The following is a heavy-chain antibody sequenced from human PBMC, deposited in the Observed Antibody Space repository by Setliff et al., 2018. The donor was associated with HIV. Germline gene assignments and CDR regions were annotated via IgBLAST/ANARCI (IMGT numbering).Heavy chain of an antibody. Sequence: ASVKVSCKVSGYTFTDYYMHWVQQAPGKGLEWMGLVDPEDGETIYAEKFQGRVTITEDTSTDTAYMELNSLRSEDTAMYYCATSGFYDILTGPTPGVFDIWGQGTMVTVSS. CDR3: ATSGFYDILTGPTPGVFDI. V-gene: IGHV1-69-2*01. CDR1: GYTFTDYY. J-gene: IGHJ3*02. CDR2: VDPEDGET. D-gene: IGHD3-9*01.